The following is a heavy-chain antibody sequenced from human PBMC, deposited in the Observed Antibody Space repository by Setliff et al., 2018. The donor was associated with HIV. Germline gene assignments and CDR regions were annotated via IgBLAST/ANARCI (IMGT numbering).Heavy chain of an antibody. D-gene: IGHD3-22*01. CDR3: ARGGVYYYDSSGWSMDY. Sequence: SVKVSCKASGYSFSSYAISWVRQAPGQGLDWMGGIIPVFGTTNYAQKFQGRVTITADESTSTAYMELSSLRSEDTAVYYCARGGVYYYDSSGWSMDYWGQGTLVTVTS. J-gene: IGHJ4*02. CDR2: IIPVFGTT. CDR1: GYSFSSYA. V-gene: IGHV1-69*13.